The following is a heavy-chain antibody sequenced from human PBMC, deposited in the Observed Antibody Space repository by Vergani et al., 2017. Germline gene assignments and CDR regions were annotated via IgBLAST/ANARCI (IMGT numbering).Heavy chain of an antibody. J-gene: IGHJ6*02. CDR2: ISGSGGST. D-gene: IGHD3-16*01. V-gene: IGHV3-23*01. Sequence: EVQLLESGGGLVQPGGSLRLSCAASGFTFSSYAMSWVRQAPGKGLEWVSAISGSGGSTYYADSVKGRFTISRDNSKNTLYLQMNSLRAEDTAVYYCAREGRGRLGELSSRKYYYGMDVWGQGTTVTVSS. CDR3: AREGRGRLGELSSRKYYYGMDV. CDR1: GFTFSSYA.